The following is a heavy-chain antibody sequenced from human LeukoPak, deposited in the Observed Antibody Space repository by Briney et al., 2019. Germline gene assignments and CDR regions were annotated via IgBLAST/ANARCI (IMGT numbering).Heavy chain of an antibody. Sequence: GGSLRLSCVASGFTFSSYAMNWVRQAPGKGLEWVAIISYDGSDKYYADSVKGRFTISRDNSKNTLYLQMNSLRVEDTAVFYCAQGGSEIYYYYHGMDVWGQGTTVTVSS. CDR1: GFTFSSYA. CDR2: ISYDGSDK. J-gene: IGHJ6*02. V-gene: IGHV3-30*04. CDR3: AQGGSEIYYYYHGMDV. D-gene: IGHD3-10*01.